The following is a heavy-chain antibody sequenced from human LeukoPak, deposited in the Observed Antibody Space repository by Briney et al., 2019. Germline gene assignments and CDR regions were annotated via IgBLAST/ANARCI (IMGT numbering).Heavy chain of an antibody. J-gene: IGHJ4*02. CDR3: ASGLRTTGTTTFDY. D-gene: IGHD1-1*01. CDR1: GGSISSSSYY. Sequence: SETLSLTCTVSGGSISSSSYYWGWIRQPPGKGLEWIGSIYYSGSTYYNPSLKSRVTISVDTSKNQFSLKLSSVTAADTAVYYCASGLRTTGTTTFDYWGQGTLVTVSS. CDR2: IYYSGST. V-gene: IGHV4-39*01.